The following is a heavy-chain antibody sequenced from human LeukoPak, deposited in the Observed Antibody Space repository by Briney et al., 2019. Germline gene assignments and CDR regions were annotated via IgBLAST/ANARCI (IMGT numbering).Heavy chain of an antibody. CDR2: IIPIFGTA. CDR1: GGTFSSYA. D-gene: IGHD1-26*01. J-gene: IGHJ4*02. Sequence: ASVKVSCKASGGTFSSYAISWVRQAPGQGLEWMGGIIPIFGTANYAQKFQGRVTITADESTSTAYMELSSLRSEDTAVYYCARDLSGSYWPRSLGHLDRGFDYWGQGTLVTVSS. CDR3: ARDLSGSYWPRSLGHLDRGFDY. V-gene: IGHV1-69*13.